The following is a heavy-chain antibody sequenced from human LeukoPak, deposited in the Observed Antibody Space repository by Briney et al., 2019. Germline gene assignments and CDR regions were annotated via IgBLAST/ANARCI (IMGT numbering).Heavy chain of an antibody. CDR1: GGSISSYY. V-gene: IGHV4-59*08. Sequence: SETLSLTCTVSGGSISSYYWSWIRQPPGKGLEWIGYIYSTGSTNYNPSLKSRVTISVDTSKNQFSLKLSSVTAADTAVYYCARHLPTDYYYGMDVWGQGTTVTVSS. CDR2: IYSTGST. J-gene: IGHJ6*02. CDR3: ARHLPTDYYYGMDV. D-gene: IGHD4-17*01.